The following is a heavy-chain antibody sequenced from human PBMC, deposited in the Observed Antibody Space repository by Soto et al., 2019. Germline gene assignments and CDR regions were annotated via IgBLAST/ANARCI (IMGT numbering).Heavy chain of an antibody. CDR1: SGSLSSYS. CDR2: IHYMGST. CDR3: ARNPKDFWNGYYYDY. D-gene: IGHD3-3*01. V-gene: IGHV4-59*01. Sequence: SETLSLTCTVSSGSLSSYSWSWILQAPGKGLDSIGYIHYMGSTNYIHSLESRVTISLHPSRNQFSLNLSSVTAADAAFYHCARNPKDFWNGYYYDYWGQGTLHTASS. J-gene: IGHJ4*02.